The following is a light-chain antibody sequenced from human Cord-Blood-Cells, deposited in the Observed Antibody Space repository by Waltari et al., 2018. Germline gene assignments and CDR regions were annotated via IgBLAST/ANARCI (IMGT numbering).Light chain of an antibody. CDR1: QRISSY. CDR2: AAS. CDR3: QQSYSTPPFT. V-gene: IGKV1-39*01. Sequence: DIQLPQSPSSLSASVGDRVSITCRASQRISSYLNWYQQKPGKDPKLLIYAASSLQSGVPSRVSGSGSGTDFTLTSSSLQPEDFATYYCQQSYSTPPFTFGPGTKVDIK. J-gene: IGKJ3*01.